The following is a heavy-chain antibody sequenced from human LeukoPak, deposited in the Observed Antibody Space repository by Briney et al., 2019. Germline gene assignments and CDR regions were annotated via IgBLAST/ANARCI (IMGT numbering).Heavy chain of an antibody. J-gene: IGHJ4*02. CDR1: GDTFSNFG. CDR2: ISDHNGNP. V-gene: IGHV1-18*01. D-gene: IGHD3-3*02. CDR3: ARDSVLGAPYTDY. Sequence: ASVKVSCTASGDTFSNFGVSWVRQAPGQGLEWMGWISDHNGNPNYAQKFEGRVTMTTDTSTSTAYMELTSLTSDDTAVYYCARDSVLGAPYTDYWGQGTLVTVSS.